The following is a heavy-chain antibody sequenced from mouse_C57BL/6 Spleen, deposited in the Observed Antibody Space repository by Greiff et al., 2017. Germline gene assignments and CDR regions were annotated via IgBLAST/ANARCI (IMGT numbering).Heavy chain of an antibody. Sequence: EVQLQESGGGLVQPGGSMKLSCVASGFTFSNYWMNWVRQSPEKGLEWVAQIRLKSDNYATHYAESVKGRFTISRDDSKSSVYLQMNNLRAEDTGIYYCTEGYYGSSYYAMDYWGQGTSVTVSS. CDR2: IRLKSDNYAT. D-gene: IGHD1-1*01. CDR3: TEGYYGSSYYAMDY. V-gene: IGHV6-3*01. CDR1: GFTFSNYW. J-gene: IGHJ4*01.